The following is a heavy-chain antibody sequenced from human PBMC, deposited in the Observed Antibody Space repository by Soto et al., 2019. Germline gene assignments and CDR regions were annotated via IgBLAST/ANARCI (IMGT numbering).Heavy chain of an antibody. CDR2: INAGFGAT. V-gene: IGHV1-69*06. D-gene: IGHD2-15*01. J-gene: IGHJ6*02. CDR1: GDTFGTYA. Sequence: QVQLEQSGAEVKKPGSSVKVSCKASGDTFGTYAISWMRRAPGQSLEWMGQINAGFGATDLAQMFQGRVTITGERSTTSVYMELSSLRSDDTAVYYCATDCSGGSCYGASGMDVWGQGTTVTVSS. CDR3: ATDCSGGSCYGASGMDV.